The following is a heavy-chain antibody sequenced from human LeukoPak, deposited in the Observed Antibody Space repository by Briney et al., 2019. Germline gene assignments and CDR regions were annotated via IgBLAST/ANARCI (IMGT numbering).Heavy chain of an antibody. CDR2: IYTSGST. CDR1: GGSISSYY. Sequence: KPSETLSLTCTSSGGSISSYYWSWIRQPAGKGLEWIGRIYTSGSTNYNPSLKSRVTMSVDTSKNQFSLKLSSVTAADTAVYYCARVRYSSSSSYFDYWGQGTLVTVSS. CDR3: ARVRYSSSSSYFDY. V-gene: IGHV4-4*07. J-gene: IGHJ4*02. D-gene: IGHD6-6*01.